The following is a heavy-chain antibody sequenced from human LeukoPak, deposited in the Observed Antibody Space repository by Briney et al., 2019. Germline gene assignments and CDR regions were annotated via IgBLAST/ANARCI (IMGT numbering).Heavy chain of an antibody. Sequence: SETLSLTCTVSGGSISSSSYYWGWIRQPPGKGLEWIGSIYYSGSTYYNPSLKSRVTISVDTSKNQFSLKLSSVTAADTAVYYCARTTTKYYYGSGSYHYWGQGTLVTVSS. CDR2: IYYSGST. CDR3: ARTTTKYYYGSGSYHY. D-gene: IGHD3-10*01. J-gene: IGHJ4*02. CDR1: GGSISSSSYY. V-gene: IGHV4-39*07.